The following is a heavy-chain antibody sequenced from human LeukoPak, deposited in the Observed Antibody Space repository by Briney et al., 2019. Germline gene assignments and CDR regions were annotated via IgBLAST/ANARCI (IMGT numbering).Heavy chain of an antibody. Sequence: ASVNVSCKASGYTFTGYYMHWVRQAPGQGLEWMGWINPNSGGTNYAQKFQGRVTMTRDTSISTAYMELSRLRSDDTAVYYCARGGGDYGNWFDPWGQGTLVTVSS. V-gene: IGHV1-2*02. J-gene: IGHJ5*02. CDR3: ARGGGDYGNWFDP. CDR2: INPNSGGT. D-gene: IGHD4-17*01. CDR1: GYTFTGYY.